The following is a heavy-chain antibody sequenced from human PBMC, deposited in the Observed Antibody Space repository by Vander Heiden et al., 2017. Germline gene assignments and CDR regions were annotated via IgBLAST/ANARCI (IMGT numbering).Heavy chain of an antibody. CDR2: RSYSGST. CDR1: GGSINISGYY. V-gene: IGHV4-39*01. CDR3: ARHVDGSGGLGDFDY. J-gene: IGHJ4*02. D-gene: IGHD2-15*01. Sequence: QLQLQESGPGLVKPSQTLSLTCTVSGGSINISGYYWGWIRQPPGKGLEWIGSRSYSGSTYYSPSLKSRVTISVDTSKNQFSLKLSSVTAADTAVYYCARHVDGSGGLGDFDYWGQGTLVIVSS.